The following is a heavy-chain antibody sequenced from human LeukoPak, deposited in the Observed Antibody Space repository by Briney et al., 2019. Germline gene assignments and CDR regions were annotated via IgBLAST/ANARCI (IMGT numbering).Heavy chain of an antibody. CDR3: AKYGGSPSNYFDY. CDR2: IHYSGST. V-gene: IGHV4-59*12. J-gene: IGHJ4*02. D-gene: IGHD1-26*01. CDR1: GGSIRGYY. Sequence: PSETLSLTCTVSGGSIRGYYWSWIRQPPGKGLEWIGYIHYSGSTKYNPSFNSRVTISVDTSENQFSLKLSSVTAADTDVYYCAKYGGSPSNYFDYWGQGTLVTVSS.